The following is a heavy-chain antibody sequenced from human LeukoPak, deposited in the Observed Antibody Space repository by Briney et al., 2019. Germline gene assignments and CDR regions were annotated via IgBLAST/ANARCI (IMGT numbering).Heavy chain of an antibody. CDR1: RGTFSSYA. CDR2: INPNFGAT. D-gene: IGHD2-2*01. J-gene: IGHJ4*02. V-gene: IGHV1-2*02. Sequence: SSVNVSCQASRGTFSSYAISWVRQAPGQGLEWMGWINPNFGATNYAQKLQGRVTITSDTSISTAYMELSRLRSDDTAVYYCVRVSRSSTSSFNFWGQGTLVTVSS. CDR3: VRVSRSSTSSFNF.